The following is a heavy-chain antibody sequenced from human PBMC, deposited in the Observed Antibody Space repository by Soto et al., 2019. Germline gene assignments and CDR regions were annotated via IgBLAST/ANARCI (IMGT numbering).Heavy chain of an antibody. CDR2: INAGNGNT. J-gene: IGHJ5*02. V-gene: IGHV1-3*01. CDR3: ARYYTYSTRPGWFDP. CDR1: GYTFTSYA. Sequence: ASVKVSCKASGYTFTSYAMHWVRQAPGQRLEWMGWINAGNGNTKYSQKFQGRVTITRDTSASTAYMELSSLRSEDTAVYYCARYYTYSTRPGWFDPWGQGTLVTVSS. D-gene: IGHD6-13*01.